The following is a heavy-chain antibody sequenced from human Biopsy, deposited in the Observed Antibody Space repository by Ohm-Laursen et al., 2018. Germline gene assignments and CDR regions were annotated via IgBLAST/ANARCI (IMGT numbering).Heavy chain of an antibody. CDR2: IYNSGST. J-gene: IGHJ3*02. Sequence: TLSLTCTVSGGSMSSYYWTWIRQPPGKGLEWIGYIYNSGSTNYNPSLKSRVTISVAVDTSKSQFSLRLSSVTAADTAMYYCARGEAGVYGALDIWGQGTMVIVSS. CDR3: ARGEAGVYGALDI. D-gene: IGHD4/OR15-4a*01. CDR1: GGSMSSYY. V-gene: IGHV4-59*01.